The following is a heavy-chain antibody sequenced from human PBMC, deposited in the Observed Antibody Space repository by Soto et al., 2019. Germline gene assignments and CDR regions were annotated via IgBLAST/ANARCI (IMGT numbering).Heavy chain of an antibody. J-gene: IGHJ4*02. Sequence: QVQLVQSGAEVKKPGASVKVSCKASGYTFTSYGISWVRQAPGQGLEWMGWISAYNGNTNYAQKFQGRVTMTRDTSISTAYMELSRLRSDDTAVYYCARAIARDDILTGWWGQGTLVTVSS. V-gene: IGHV1-18*01. CDR2: ISAYNGNT. CDR3: ARAIARDDILTGW. CDR1: GYTFTSYG. D-gene: IGHD3-9*01.